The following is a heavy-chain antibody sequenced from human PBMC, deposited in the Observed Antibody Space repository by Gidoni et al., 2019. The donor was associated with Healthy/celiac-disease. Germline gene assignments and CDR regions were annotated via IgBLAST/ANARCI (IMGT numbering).Heavy chain of an antibody. J-gene: IGHJ3*02. Sequence: QVQLVQSGAEVKKPGASVTVSCKASGYTFTSYAMHWVRQAPGQRLEWMGWINAGNGNTKYSQKFQGRVTITRDTSASTAYMELSSLRSEDTAVYYCARYNSNRRGYSGYDSHAFDIWGQGTMVTVSS. CDR3: ARYNSNRRGYSGYDSHAFDI. CDR2: INAGNGNT. V-gene: IGHV1-3*01. D-gene: IGHD5-12*01. CDR1: GYTFTSYA.